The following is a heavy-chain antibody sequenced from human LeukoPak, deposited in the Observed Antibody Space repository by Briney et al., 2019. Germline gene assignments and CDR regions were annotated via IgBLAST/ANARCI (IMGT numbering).Heavy chain of an antibody. Sequence: SETLSLTCAVYGGSFSGYYWSWIRQPPGKGLEWIGEINHSGSTNYNPSLKSRVTISVDTSKNQFSLKLGSVAAADTAVYYCGRGRGAITFEGVIVIPKAYYFDYWGKGTLVTVSS. J-gene: IGHJ4*02. CDR2: INHSGST. V-gene: IGHV4-34*01. D-gene: IGHD3-16*02. CDR3: GRGRGAITFEGVIVIPKAYYFDY. CDR1: GGSFSGYY.